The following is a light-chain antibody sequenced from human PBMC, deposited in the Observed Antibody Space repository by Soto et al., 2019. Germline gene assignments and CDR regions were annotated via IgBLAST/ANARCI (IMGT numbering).Light chain of an antibody. J-gene: IGKJ1*01. Sequence: DFQMTQSPSSLSASVGDRVTITCRASQGIRNDLGWYQQKPGKAPKLLIYDASSLQSGVQSRFSGSGPGTEFALTISSMQPDDFATYYCQQYNTYSWTFGPGTKVDIK. CDR3: QQYNTYSWT. CDR2: DAS. CDR1: QGIRND. V-gene: IGKV1-17*01.